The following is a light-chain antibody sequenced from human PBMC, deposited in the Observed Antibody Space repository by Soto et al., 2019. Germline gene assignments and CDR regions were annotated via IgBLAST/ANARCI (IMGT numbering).Light chain of an antibody. V-gene: IGLV1-40*01. CDR1: SSNIGAGCD. J-gene: IGLJ3*02. CDR2: GSS. CDR3: QSYDISLSGWV. Sequence: QSVLTQPPSVSGVPGQRVTISCAGSSSNIGAGCDVHWYQQLPGTAPKLLIYGSSYRPSGVPDRFSGSKSGTSASLAITGLQAEDEADYYCQSYDISLSGWVFGGGTKVTVL.